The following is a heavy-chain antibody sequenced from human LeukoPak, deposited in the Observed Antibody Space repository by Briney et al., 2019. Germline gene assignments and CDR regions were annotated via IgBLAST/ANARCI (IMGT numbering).Heavy chain of an antibody. CDR1: GGSISSYY. CDR2: IYYSGST. Sequence: SETLSLTCTVSGGSISSYYWSWIRQPPGKGLEWIGYIYYSGSTNYNPSPKSRVTISVDTSKNQFSLKLSSVTAADTAVYYCARVVAPYYYGMDVWGQGTTVTVSS. CDR3: ARVVAPYYYGMDV. D-gene: IGHD2-15*01. V-gene: IGHV4-59*01. J-gene: IGHJ6*02.